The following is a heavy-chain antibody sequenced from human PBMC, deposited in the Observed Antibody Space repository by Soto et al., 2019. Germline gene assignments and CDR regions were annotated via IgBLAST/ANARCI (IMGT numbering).Heavy chain of an antibody. Sequence: SETLSLTCTVSGGSISSSSYYWGWIRQPPGKGLEWIGSIYYSGSTYYNPSLKSRVTISVDTSKNQFSLKLSSVTAADTAVYYCARDITDSSSWYYYYYGMDVWGQGTTVTVSS. D-gene: IGHD6-13*01. CDR3: ARDITDSSSWYYYYYGMDV. CDR2: IYYSGST. J-gene: IGHJ6*02. CDR1: GGSISSSSYY. V-gene: IGHV4-39*07.